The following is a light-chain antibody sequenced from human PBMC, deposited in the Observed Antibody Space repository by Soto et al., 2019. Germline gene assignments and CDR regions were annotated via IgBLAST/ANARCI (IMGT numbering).Light chain of an antibody. J-gene: IGKJ4*01. Sequence: DIQLTQSPSFLSASVGDRVTITCRATQGISTYLAWYQQNPGKAPKHLIYTASTLQSGVPSRFSGSGSGTEFTLTISSLRPEDFATYYCQQLKSYPLTFGGGTKVEIK. CDR3: QQLKSYPLT. V-gene: IGKV1-9*01. CDR2: TAS. CDR1: QGISTY.